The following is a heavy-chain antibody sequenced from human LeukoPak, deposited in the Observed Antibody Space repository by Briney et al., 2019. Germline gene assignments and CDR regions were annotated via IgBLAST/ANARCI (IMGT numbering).Heavy chain of an antibody. V-gene: IGHV1-18*01. CDR1: GGTFSSYA. J-gene: IGHJ4*02. CDR3: ARGAGLDYYDSSGYYYLDY. Sequence: ASVKVSCKASGGTFSSYAISWVRQATGQGLEWMGWISAYNGNTNYAQKLQGRVTMTTDTSTSTAYMELRSLRSDDTAVYYCARGAGLDYYDSSGYYYLDYWGQGTLVTVSS. D-gene: IGHD3-22*01. CDR2: ISAYNGNT.